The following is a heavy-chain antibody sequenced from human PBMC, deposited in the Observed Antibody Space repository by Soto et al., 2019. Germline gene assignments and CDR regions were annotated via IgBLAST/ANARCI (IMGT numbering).Heavy chain of an antibody. D-gene: IGHD1-26*01. CDR2: INHSGST. CDR1: GGSFSGYY. J-gene: IGHJ5*02. CDR3: ARAARARYSGSYWKIGHNWFDP. Sequence: SETLSLTCAVYGGSFSGYYWSWIRQPPGKGLEWIGEINHSGSTNYNPSLKSRVTISVDTSKNQFSLKLSSVTAADTAVYYCARAARARYSGSYWKIGHNWFDPWGQGTLVTVSS. V-gene: IGHV4-34*01.